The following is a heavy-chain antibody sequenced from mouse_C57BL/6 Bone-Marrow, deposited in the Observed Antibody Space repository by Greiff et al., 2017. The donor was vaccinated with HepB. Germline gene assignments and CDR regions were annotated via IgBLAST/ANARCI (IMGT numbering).Heavy chain of an antibody. V-gene: IGHV1-81*01. CDR3: ARPHYYGSRAGY. Sequence: QVQLQQSGAELARPGASVKLSCKASGYTFTSYGISWVKQRTGQGLEWIGEIYPRSGNNYYNEKFKGKATLTADKSSSTAYMELRSLTSEDSAVYFCARPHYYGSRAGYWGQGTTLTVSS. CDR2: IYPRSGNN. CDR1: GYTFTSYG. D-gene: IGHD1-1*01. J-gene: IGHJ2*01.